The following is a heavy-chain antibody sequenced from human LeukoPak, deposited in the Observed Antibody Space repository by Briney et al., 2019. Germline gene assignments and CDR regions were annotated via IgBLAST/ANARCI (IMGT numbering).Heavy chain of an antibody. J-gene: IGHJ4*02. CDR3: ARHIRWTLYLDY. CDR2: IYYSGST. CDR1: GGSISSSSYY. Sequence: SETLSLTCTVSGGSISSSSYYWGWIRQPPGKGLEWIGSIYYSGSTYYNPSLKSRVTISVDTSKNQFSLKLSSVTAADTALYYCARHIRWTLYLDYWGQGTLVTVSS. D-gene: IGHD4-23*01. V-gene: IGHV4-39*01.